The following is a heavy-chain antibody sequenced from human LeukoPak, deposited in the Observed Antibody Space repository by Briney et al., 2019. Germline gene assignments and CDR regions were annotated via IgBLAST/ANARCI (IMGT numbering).Heavy chain of an antibody. V-gene: IGHV4-4*09. D-gene: IGHD5-12*01. J-gene: IGHJ4*02. CDR2: IYTSGST. CDR3: ASPTS. Sequence: PSETLSLTCTVSGGSISSYYWSWIRQPPGKGLEWIGYIYTSGSTNYNPSLKSRVTISVDTSKNQFSLKLSSVTAADTAVYYRASPTSWGQGTLVTVSS. CDR1: GGSISSYY.